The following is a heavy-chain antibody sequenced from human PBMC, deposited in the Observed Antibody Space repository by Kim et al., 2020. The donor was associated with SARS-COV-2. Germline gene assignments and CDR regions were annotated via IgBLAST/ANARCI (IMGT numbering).Heavy chain of an antibody. CDR1: GFTFSSYP. CDR2: ISPDGTNK. CDR3: AKVYCAWNYFDS. D-gene: IGHD1-1*01. J-gene: IGHJ4*02. V-gene: IGHV3-30*18. Sequence: GGSLRLSCAASGFTFSSYPMHWVRQAPGKGLEWVASISPDGTNKYYADSVKGRFSISRDNSNNTLFLQMNSLRAEDTALFYCAKVYCAWNYFDSWGQGTL.